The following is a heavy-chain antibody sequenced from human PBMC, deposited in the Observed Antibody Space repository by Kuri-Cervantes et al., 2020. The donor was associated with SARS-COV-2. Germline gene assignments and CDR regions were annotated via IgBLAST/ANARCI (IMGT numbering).Heavy chain of an antibody. J-gene: IGHJ4*02. CDR2: IYYSGST. V-gene: IGHV4-39*01. CDR1: GGSISSSSYY. CDR3: ARLGGNDSSGYYGVDY. Sequence: SETLSLTCTVSGGSISSSSYYWGWIRQPPGKGLEWIGSIYYSGSTYYNPSLKSRVTISVDTSKNQFSLKLSSVTAADTAVYYCARLGGNDSSGYYGVDYWGQGTLVTVSS. D-gene: IGHD3-22*01.